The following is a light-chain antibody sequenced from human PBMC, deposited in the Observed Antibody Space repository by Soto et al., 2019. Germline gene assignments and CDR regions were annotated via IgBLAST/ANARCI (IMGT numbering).Light chain of an antibody. CDR1: SIGRNSVGTKG. CDR3: QVWDSTSDLNTL. V-gene: IGLV3-21*02. Sequence: SYELTQPPPVSVAPGQTARITCVGNSIGRNSVGTKGVHWYQQKPGQAPVLLVYGDNDRPSGIPERFSGSKSGTTATLTITRVEAGDEADYYCQVWDSTSDLNTLFGGGTKLTVL. J-gene: IGLJ2*01. CDR2: GDN.